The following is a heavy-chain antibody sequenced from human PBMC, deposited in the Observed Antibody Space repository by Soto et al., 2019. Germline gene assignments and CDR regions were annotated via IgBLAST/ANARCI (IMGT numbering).Heavy chain of an antibody. CDR1: GFTFSSYA. Sequence: GSLGLSCAASGFTFSSYAMSWVRQAPGKGLGWVSAIRGSGGSTYYADSVKGRFTISRDNSKNTLYLQMNSLRAEDTAVYYCAKGGSRAPDAFDIWGQGTMVTVSS. V-gene: IGHV3-23*01. CDR2: IRGSGGST. J-gene: IGHJ3*02. CDR3: AKGGSRAPDAFDI. D-gene: IGHD6-6*01.